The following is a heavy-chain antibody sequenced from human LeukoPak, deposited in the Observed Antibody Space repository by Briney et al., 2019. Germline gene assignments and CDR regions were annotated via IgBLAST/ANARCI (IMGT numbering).Heavy chain of an antibody. J-gene: IGHJ4*02. CDR2: ITSYNGNT. CDR3: ARGGGWAYVEHRAHYFDY. CDR1: GYTFSNYG. Sequence: ASVKVSCKASGYTFSNYGIFWVRQAPGQGLEWIGWITSYNGNTKYAQNFQGRVTMTTDTSTSTAYMELRSLRSDDTAVYYCARGGGWAYVEHRAHYFDYWGQGTLVTVSS. V-gene: IGHV1-18*01. D-gene: IGHD3-16*01.